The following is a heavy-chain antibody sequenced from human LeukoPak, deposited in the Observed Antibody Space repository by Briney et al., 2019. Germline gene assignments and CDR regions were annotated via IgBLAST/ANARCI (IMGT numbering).Heavy chain of an antibody. J-gene: IGHJ4*02. CDR1: GYTFTGYY. CDR3: ARVFYGGNHYFDH. V-gene: IGHV1-2*02. CDR2: IIPNRGGT. D-gene: IGHD4-23*01. Sequence: ASVKVSCKASGYTFTGYYMHWVRQAPGQGLEWRGWIIPNRGGTNYAQKFQGTVTMTRDTSISTAYMELSRPRSDDTAVYYCARVFYGGNHYFDHWGQGTLVTVSS.